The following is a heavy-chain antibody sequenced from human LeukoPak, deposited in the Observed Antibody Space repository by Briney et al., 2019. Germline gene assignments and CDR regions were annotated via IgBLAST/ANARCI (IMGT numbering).Heavy chain of an antibody. V-gene: IGHV3-23*01. CDR1: GFTLSSYA. D-gene: IGHD2-21*02. Sequence: GGSLRLSCAASGFTLSSYAMSWVRQAPGKGLEWVSAISGSGGSTYYADSVKGRFTISRDNSKNTLYLQMNSLRAEDTAVYYCAKELHIVVVTAYFDYWGQGTLVTVSS. CDR2: ISGSGGST. J-gene: IGHJ4*02. CDR3: AKELHIVVVTAYFDY.